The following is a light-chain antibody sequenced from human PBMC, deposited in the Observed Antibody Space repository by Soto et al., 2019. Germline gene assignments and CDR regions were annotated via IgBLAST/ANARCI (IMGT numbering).Light chain of an antibody. CDR2: GAT. CDR3: QQASSFPLT. V-gene: IGKV1-12*01. CDR1: QVISSW. J-gene: IGKJ4*01. Sequence: IQMTQSPSSVSAAVGDRVTITCRASQVISSWLAWYQQRPGTAPKLLIYGATTLRSGVPSRFSGSESGTLFTLTITSLPPEDSATYYCQQASSFPLTFDGGTKVEIQ.